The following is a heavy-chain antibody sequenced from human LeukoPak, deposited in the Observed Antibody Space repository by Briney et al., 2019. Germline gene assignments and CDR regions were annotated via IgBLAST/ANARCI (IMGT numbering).Heavy chain of an antibody. J-gene: IGHJ5*02. CDR2: VYYSVIA. CDR3: ANEGACTNWFDP. V-gene: IGHV4-39*07. Sequence: SETLSLTCTVSGGSISSSSYYWGWLRHPPGKGLEWIASVYYSVIAYYNPSLKGLVTISVDASKNQFSLKLSYVTAAVTAAHLCANEGACTNWFDPWGQGTLVTVSS. CDR1: GGSISSSSYY. D-gene: IGHD3-16*01.